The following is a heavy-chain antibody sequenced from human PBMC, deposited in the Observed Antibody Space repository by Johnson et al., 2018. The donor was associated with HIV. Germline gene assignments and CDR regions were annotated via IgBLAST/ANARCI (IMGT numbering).Heavy chain of an antibody. J-gene: IGHJ3*02. Sequence: EVQLVESGGGAVRPGGSLRLSCVVSGFTFEDYGMSWVRQAPGKGLEWVSAINWNGGSTTYADSVKGRFIISRDNAKNSLYLQMNSLRAEDTALYYCANLYSSSSDAFDIWGQGTMVTVSS. CDR1: GFTFEDYG. V-gene: IGHV3-20*04. D-gene: IGHD6-6*01. CDR2: INWNGGST. CDR3: ANLYSSSSDAFDI.